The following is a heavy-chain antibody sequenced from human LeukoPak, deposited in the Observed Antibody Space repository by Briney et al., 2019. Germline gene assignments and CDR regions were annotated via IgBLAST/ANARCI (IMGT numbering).Heavy chain of an antibody. V-gene: IGHV3-21*01. CDR3: ARGSRLGVVGRDAFDI. CDR2: ISISSNYI. Sequence: GGSLRLSCAASGFTFSRYSMNWVRQAPGKGLEWVSSISISSNYIYYTDSAKGRFTISRDNAKNSLYLQMNSLRAEDTAVYYCARGSRLGVVGRDAFDIWGQGTMVTVSS. CDR1: GFTFSRYS. D-gene: IGHD3-3*01. J-gene: IGHJ3*02.